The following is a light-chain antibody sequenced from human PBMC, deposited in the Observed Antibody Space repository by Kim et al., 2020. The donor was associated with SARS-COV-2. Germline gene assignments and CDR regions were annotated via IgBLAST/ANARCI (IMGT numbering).Light chain of an antibody. Sequence: QSALTQPPSASGSPGQSVTISCTGTTSDVGGYNYVSWYQQHPGKAPKLMIFEVNKWPSGVPDRFSGSKSGNTASLTVSGLQAEDEAHYYCSSYGGSNNFYVFGAGTRVTVL. CDR1: TSDVGGYNY. V-gene: IGLV2-8*01. J-gene: IGLJ1*01. CDR3: SSYGGSNNFYV. CDR2: EVN.